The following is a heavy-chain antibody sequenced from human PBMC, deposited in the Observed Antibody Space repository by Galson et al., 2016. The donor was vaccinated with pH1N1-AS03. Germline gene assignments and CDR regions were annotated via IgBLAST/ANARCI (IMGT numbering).Heavy chain of an antibody. Sequence: QSGAEVKKPGESLKISCKGSGYKFTNYWTGWVRQMPGQGLEWMGSIYPGDSDTRYSPSFQGQVTISADKSISTAYLQWSSLKASDTAMYYCARRVSYTGSYPLDYWGQGTLVTVSS. CDR3: ARRVSYTGSYPLDY. J-gene: IGHJ4*02. V-gene: IGHV5-51*01. CDR1: GYKFTNYW. D-gene: IGHD1-26*01. CDR2: IYPGDSDT.